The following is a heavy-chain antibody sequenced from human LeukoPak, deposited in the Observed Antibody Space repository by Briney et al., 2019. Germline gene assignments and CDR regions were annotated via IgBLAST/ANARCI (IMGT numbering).Heavy chain of an antibody. D-gene: IGHD3-22*01. V-gene: IGHV3-53*01. J-gene: IGHJ4*02. CDR1: GFTVSSNY. CDR3: AVHNSGFCY. Sequence: PGGSLRLSCAASGFTVSSNYMTWVRQAPGKGLEWVSVIHKNAITYHADTVKGRFTISRDNAKNMLYLQMNSLRAEDTAVYYCAVHNSGFCYWGQGTQVTVSS. CDR2: IHKNAIT.